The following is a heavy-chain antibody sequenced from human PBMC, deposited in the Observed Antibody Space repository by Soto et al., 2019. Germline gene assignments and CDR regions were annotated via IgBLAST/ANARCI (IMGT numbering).Heavy chain of an antibody. CDR3: ATRSTGTPSYYFXY. CDR2: FDPEDGET. CDR1: GYTLTELS. V-gene: IGHV1-24*01. J-gene: IGHJ4*02. Sequence: GASVKVSCKVSGYTLTELSMHWVRQAPGKGLEWMGGFDPEDGETIYAQKFQGRVTMTEDTSTDTAYMELSSLRSEDTAVYYCATRSTGTPSYYFXYWGQGTLVTVSS. D-gene: IGHD1-1*01.